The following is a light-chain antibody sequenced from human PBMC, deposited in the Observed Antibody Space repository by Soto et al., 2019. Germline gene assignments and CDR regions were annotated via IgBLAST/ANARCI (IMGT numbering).Light chain of an antibody. Sequence: EIVLTQSPATLSLSPGESATLSCRASESVSTYLAWYQQKPGQALRLLIYDVSSRATGVPARFSGSGSGTDFTLTISSLEPEDFAIYYCQQRSNWITFGQGTRLEIE. CDR3: QQRSNWIT. CDR1: ESVSTY. V-gene: IGKV3-11*01. CDR2: DVS. J-gene: IGKJ5*01.